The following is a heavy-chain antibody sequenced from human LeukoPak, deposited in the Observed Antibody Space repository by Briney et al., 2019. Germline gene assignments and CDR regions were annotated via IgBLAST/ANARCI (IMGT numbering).Heavy chain of an antibody. D-gene: IGHD6-19*01. V-gene: IGHV3-33*01. J-gene: IGHJ4*02. CDR1: GFTFSAYD. Sequence: GGSLRLSCAASGFTFSAYDMHWVRQAPGKGLEWVAVLWDDGSRKYSADSVRGRFTISRDNSKNTLYLQMNSLRAEDTAVYYCARDPVAGTPTDYWGQGTLVTVSS. CDR3: ARDPVAGTPTDY. CDR2: LWDDGSRK.